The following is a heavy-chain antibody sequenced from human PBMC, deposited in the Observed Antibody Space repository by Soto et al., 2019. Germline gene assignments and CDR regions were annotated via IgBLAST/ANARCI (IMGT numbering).Heavy chain of an antibody. V-gene: IGHV3-30*18. J-gene: IGHJ4*02. Sequence: GGSLRLSCAASGFTFSSYGMHWVRQAPGKGLEWVAVISYDGSNKYYADSVKGRFTISRDNSKNTLYLQMNSLRAEDTAVYYCAKDSYSYGFRTAIISVQIDYWGQGTLVTVSS. CDR1: GFTFSSYG. CDR3: AKDSYSYGFRTAIISVQIDY. D-gene: IGHD5-18*01. CDR2: ISYDGSNK.